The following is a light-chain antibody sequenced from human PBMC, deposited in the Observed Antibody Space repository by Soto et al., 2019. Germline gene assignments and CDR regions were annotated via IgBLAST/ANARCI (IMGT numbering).Light chain of an antibody. V-gene: IGKV3-15*01. CDR3: QHANDWPPT. CDR1: HAISNN. Sequence: RVMPQSPVTLSVSPGERVTLSCSASHAISNNLAWYQQKPGQAPRLLIFEASTSATGIPARFSGSGSGTEFTLTISSIQSDDFAVYYCQHANDWPPTFGHGTRV. CDR2: EAS. J-gene: IGKJ1*01.